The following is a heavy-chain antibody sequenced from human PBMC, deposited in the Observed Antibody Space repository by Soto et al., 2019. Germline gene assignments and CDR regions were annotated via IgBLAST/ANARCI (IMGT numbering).Heavy chain of an antibody. D-gene: IGHD1-1*01. CDR3: ARGRYGDY. V-gene: IGHV1-18*01. J-gene: IGHJ4*02. Sequence: QVHLVQSGAEVKKPGASVKVSCKGSGYTFTSYGITWVRQAPGQGLEWMGWISAHNGNTDYAQKLQGSVTVTRHPSPSTAYMELRSLRSDDTAVYYCARGRYGDYWGQGALVTVSS. CDR2: ISAHNGNT. CDR1: GYTFTSYG.